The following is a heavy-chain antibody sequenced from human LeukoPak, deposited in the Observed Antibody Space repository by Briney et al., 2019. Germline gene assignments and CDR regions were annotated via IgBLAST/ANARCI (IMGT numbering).Heavy chain of an antibody. CDR1: GGTFSSYA. Sequence: ASVKVSCKASGGTFSSYAISWVRQAPGQGLEWMGGFDPEDGETIYAQKFQGRVTMTEDTSTDTAYMELSSLRSEDTAMYYCATDLSYYGSGSLGYWGQGTLVTVSS. CDR2: FDPEDGET. CDR3: ATDLSYYGSGSLGY. J-gene: IGHJ4*02. D-gene: IGHD3-10*01. V-gene: IGHV1-24*01.